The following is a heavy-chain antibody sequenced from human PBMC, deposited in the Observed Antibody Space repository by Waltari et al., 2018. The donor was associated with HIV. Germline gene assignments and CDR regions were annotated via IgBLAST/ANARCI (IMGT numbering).Heavy chain of an antibody. CDR3: ARGPYVFDTGCVALVRGDYSFYYGLDV. CDR1: GRPFTGYC. D-gene: IGHD3-10*01. V-gene: IGHV4-34*01. Sequence: QVQLQQWGAALLKPSESLSLTCAAYGRPFTGYCWPCVRQPPGTGLAWMGEIRTNTDSDYNPSLKSRVTISEDTSKNQFSLKLTSVTAADTAVYYCARGPYVFDTGCVALVRGDYSFYYGLDVWGQGTTVTVSS. J-gene: IGHJ6*02. CDR2: IRTNTDS.